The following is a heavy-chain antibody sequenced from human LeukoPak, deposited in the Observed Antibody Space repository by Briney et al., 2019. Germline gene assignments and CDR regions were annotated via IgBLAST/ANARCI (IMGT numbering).Heavy chain of an antibody. V-gene: IGHV3-53*01. J-gene: IGHJ4*02. D-gene: IGHD3-3*01. CDR2: IYSGGST. CDR1: GITVSDNY. CDR3: ASTVYVRFFDY. Sequence: PGGSLRLSCAASGITVSDNYMSWVRQAPGKGLEWVSVIYSGGSTYYADSVKGRFTISRDNSKNTLYLQMNSLRAEDTAVYYCASTVYVRFFDYWGQGTLVTVSS.